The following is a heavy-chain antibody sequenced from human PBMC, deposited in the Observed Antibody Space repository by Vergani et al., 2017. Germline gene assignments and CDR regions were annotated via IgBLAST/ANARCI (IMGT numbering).Heavy chain of an antibody. CDR3: ARLYSEYYYDPNSPRGAYYYYMDV. CDR1: GYSFTSYW. V-gene: IGHV5-51*03. D-gene: IGHD3-22*01. CDR2: IYLVDSDT. J-gene: IGHJ6*03. Sequence: EVQLVQSGAEVKKPGESLKISCKGSGYSFTSYWIGWVRRMPGKGLGWLGLIYLVDSDTRYSPSFQGQVTISADKSISTAYLQWSSLKASDTAMYYCARLYSEYYYDPNSPRGAYYYYMDVWGKGTTVTVSS.